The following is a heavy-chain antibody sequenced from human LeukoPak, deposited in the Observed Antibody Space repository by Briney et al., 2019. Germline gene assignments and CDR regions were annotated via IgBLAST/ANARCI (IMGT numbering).Heavy chain of an antibody. Sequence: GGSLRLSCAASGFTFTTYWMDWVRQAPGKGLEWVANIDQDGSVKNYVDSVKGRFTISRDNTKNSLYLQMNSLRAEDTAVYYCARDARYYGSGSYFLKGDYYGMDVWGQGTTVTVSS. CDR2: IDQDGSVK. D-gene: IGHD3-10*01. CDR3: ARDARYYGSGSYFLKGDYYGMDV. J-gene: IGHJ6*02. CDR1: GFTFTTYW. V-gene: IGHV3-7*01.